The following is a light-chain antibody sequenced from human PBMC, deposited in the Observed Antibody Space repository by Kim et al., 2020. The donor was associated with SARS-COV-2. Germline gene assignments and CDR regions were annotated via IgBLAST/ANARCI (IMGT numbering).Light chain of an antibody. Sequence: SYELTQPPSVSVSPGQTASITCSGDKLGDKYACXYQQKPGQSPVVVIYQDSKRPSGIPERFSGSNSGNTATLTISGTQAMDEADYYCQAWDSSTLYVFGT. J-gene: IGLJ1*01. CDR3: QAWDSSTLYV. CDR1: KLGDKY. V-gene: IGLV3-1*01. CDR2: QDS.